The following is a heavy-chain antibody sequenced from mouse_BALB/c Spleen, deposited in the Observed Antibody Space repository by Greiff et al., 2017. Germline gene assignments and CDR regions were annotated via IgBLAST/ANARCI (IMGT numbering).Heavy chain of an antibody. CDR3: ARDYYYGSSGG. Sequence: EVHLVESGGGLVQPGGSLKLSCAASGFTFSSYGMSWVRQTPDKRLELVATINSNGGSTYYPDSVKGRFTISRDNAKNTLYLQMSSLKSEDTAMYYCARDYYYGSSGGWGQGTTLTVSS. CDR1: GFTFSSYG. J-gene: IGHJ2*01. V-gene: IGHV5-6-3*01. CDR2: INSNGGST. D-gene: IGHD1-1*01.